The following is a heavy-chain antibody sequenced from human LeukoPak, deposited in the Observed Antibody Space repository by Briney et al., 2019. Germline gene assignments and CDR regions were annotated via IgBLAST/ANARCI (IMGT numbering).Heavy chain of an antibody. Sequence: PSETLSLTCTVSGGSMKKYNWSWIRQPPGKGLEWIAYINDNGHSGYNPSLESRVTISVDTSKNHFSLRLRSVTAADTAVYYCARESDDYVRGTFSDYWGQGSLVTVSS. CDR3: ARESDDYVRGTFSDY. J-gene: IGHJ4*02. CDR1: GGSMKKYN. D-gene: IGHD3-16*01. CDR2: INDNGHS. V-gene: IGHV4-59*12.